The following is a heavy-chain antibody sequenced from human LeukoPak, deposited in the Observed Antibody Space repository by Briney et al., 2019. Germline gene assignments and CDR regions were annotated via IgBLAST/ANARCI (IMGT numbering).Heavy chain of an antibody. J-gene: IGHJ4*02. D-gene: IGHD2-21*02. V-gene: IGHV3-7*01. CDR3: ATDRDNSDWQKRFDS. CDR1: GFTFSTYW. Sequence: GVSLRLSCAASGFTFSTYWMNWYRQAPGKGLDGVGNINQDASEINYVDSVRGRFTISRDNAKNSLHLQMNSLRADDTAVYYCATDRDNSDWQKRFDSWGQGTLVTVSS. CDR2: INQDASEI.